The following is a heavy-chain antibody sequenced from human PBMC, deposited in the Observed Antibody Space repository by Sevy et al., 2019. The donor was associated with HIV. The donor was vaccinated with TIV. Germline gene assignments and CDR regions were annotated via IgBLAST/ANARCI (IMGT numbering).Heavy chain of an antibody. CDR2: INPNNGGT. V-gene: IGHV1-2*02. D-gene: IGHD2-15*01. Sequence: ASVKVSCKAARFTFTDYYVHWVRQGPGQGLEWMGWINPNNGGTNYAQRLQGRVTMTRDTSINTAYMELGSLTSDDTAVYYCARLTPLRTSDDYGMDVWGQGTTVTVSS. CDR3: ARLTPLRTSDDYGMDV. J-gene: IGHJ6*02. CDR1: RFTFTDYY.